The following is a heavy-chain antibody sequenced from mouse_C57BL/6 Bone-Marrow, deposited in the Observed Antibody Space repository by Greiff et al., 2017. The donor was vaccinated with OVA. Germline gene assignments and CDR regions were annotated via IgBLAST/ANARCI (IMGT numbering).Heavy chain of an antibody. J-gene: IGHJ2*01. CDR2: IDPETGGT. V-gene: IGHV1-15*01. CDR1: GYTFTDYE. D-gene: IGHD2-4*01. CDR3: TREDYDYTS. Sequence: QVQLQQSGAELVRPGASVTLSCKASGYTFTDYEMHWVKQTPVHGLEWIGAIDPETGGTAYNQKFKGKAILTADKSSSTAYMELRSLTSEDSAVYYCTREDYDYTSWGQGTTLTVSS.